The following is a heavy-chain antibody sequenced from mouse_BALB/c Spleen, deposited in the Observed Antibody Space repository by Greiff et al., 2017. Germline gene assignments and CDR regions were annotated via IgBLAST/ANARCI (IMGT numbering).Heavy chain of an antibody. D-gene: IGHD1-2*01. V-gene: IGHV3-8*02. CDR1: GDSITSGY. CDR3: ARYFLHYYGLAY. Sequence: EVQLQQSGPSLVKPSQTLSLTCSVTGDSITSGYWNWIRKFPGNKLEYMGYISYSGSTYYNPSLKSRISITRDTSKNQYYLQLNSVTTEDTATYYCARYFLHYYGLAYWGQGTLVTVSA. J-gene: IGHJ3*01. CDR2: ISYSGST.